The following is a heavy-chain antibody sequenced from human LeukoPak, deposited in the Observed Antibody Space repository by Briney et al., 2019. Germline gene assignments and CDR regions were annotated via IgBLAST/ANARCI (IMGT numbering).Heavy chain of an antibody. CDR2: IIPIFGTA. CDR3: ATQAAAGNYWFDP. J-gene: IGHJ5*02. V-gene: IGHV1-69*05. Sequence: SVKVSCKASGGPFSSYAISWVRQAPGQGLEWMGRIIPIFGTANYAQKFQGRVTITTDESTSTAYMELSSLRSEDTAVYYCATQAAAGNYWFDPWGQDTLVTVSS. D-gene: IGHD6-13*01. CDR1: GGPFSSYA.